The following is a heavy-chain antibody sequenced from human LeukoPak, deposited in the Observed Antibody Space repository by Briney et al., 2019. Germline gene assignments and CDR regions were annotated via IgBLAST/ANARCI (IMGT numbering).Heavy chain of an antibody. V-gene: IGHV3-21*01. CDR2: ISSSSCYI. CDR3: ARDKSHEPSSPRDY. CDR1: GFTFSSYS. D-gene: IGHD6-6*01. Sequence: GGSLRLSCAASGFTFSSYSMNWVRQAPGKGLEWVSSISSSSCYIYYADSVKGRFTISRDNSKNTLYLQMNSLRAEDTAVYYCARDKSHEPSSPRDYWGQGTLVTVSS. J-gene: IGHJ4*02.